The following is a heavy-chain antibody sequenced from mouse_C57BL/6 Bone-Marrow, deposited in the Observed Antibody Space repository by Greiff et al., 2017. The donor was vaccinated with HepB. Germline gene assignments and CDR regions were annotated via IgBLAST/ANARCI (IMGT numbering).Heavy chain of an antibody. CDR1: GYAFSSSW. CDR2: IYPGDGDT. V-gene: IGHV1-82*01. D-gene: IGHD1-1*01. Sequence: QVHVKQSGPELVKPGASVKISCKASGYAFSSSWMNWVKQRPGKGLEWIGRIYPGDGDTNYNGKFKGKATLTADKSSSTAYMQLSSLTSEDSAVYFCARKGYGSSYHYWGQGTTLTVSS. J-gene: IGHJ2*01. CDR3: ARKGYGSSYHY.